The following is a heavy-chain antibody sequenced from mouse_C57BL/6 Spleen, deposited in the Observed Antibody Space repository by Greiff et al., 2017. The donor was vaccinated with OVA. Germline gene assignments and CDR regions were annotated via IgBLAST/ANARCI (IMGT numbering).Heavy chain of an antibody. CDR3: VRAHYYGSSYEGYFDV. Sequence: EVMLVESGGGLVQPKGSLKLSCAASGFTFNTYAMHWVRQAPGKGLEWVARIRSKSSNYATYYADSVKDRFTISRDDSQSMLYLQMNNLKTEDTAMYYCVRAHYYGSSYEGYFDVWGTGTTVTVSS. CDR1: GFTFNTYA. J-gene: IGHJ1*03. D-gene: IGHD1-1*01. V-gene: IGHV10-3*01. CDR2: IRSKSSNYAT.